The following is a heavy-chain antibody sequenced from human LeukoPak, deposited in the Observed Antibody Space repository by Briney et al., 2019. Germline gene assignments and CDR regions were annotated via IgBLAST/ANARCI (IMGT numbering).Heavy chain of an antibody. CDR1: GYTFTGYY. Sequence: GASVKVSCKASGYTFTGYYMHWVRQAPGQGLEWMGWINPNSGGTYYAQKFQGRVTMTSDTSISTAYMELSRLRSDNTAVYYCARDLYGGTSATFDYWGQGTLVTVFS. V-gene: IGHV1-2*02. CDR2: INPNSGGT. CDR3: ARDLYGGTSATFDY. J-gene: IGHJ4*02. D-gene: IGHD4-23*01.